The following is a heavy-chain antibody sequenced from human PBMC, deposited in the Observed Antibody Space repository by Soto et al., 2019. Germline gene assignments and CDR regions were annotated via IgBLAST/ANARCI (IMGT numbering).Heavy chain of an antibody. CDR2: IYYTGNT. Sequence: QVQLQESGPGLVKPSQTLSLTCTVSGGSISSGGFFWSWVRQHPVKGLEWIGYIYYTGNTHYNPSLKSRVTISGDTSKNQFSLKLSSVTAADTAVYYCARASPVTTVDFWGQGTLVTVSS. D-gene: IGHD4-17*01. J-gene: IGHJ4*02. V-gene: IGHV4-31*03. CDR1: GGSISSGGFF. CDR3: ARASPVTTVDF.